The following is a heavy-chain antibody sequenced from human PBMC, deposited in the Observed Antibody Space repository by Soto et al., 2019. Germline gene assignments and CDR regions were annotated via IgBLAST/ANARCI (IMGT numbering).Heavy chain of an antibody. CDR2: IKQDGSEK. Sequence: SLRLSCAASGFTFSSYWMSWVRQAPGKGLEWVANIKQDGSEKYYVDSVKGRFTISRDNAKNSLYLQMNSLRAEDTAVYYCARDAPRNYDILTGYYPLGYWGQGTLVTVSS. D-gene: IGHD3-9*01. J-gene: IGHJ4*02. CDR1: GFTFSSYW. CDR3: ARDAPRNYDILTGYYPLGY. V-gene: IGHV3-7*01.